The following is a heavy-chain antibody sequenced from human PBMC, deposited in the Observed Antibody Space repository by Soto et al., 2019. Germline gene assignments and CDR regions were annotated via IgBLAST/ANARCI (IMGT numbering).Heavy chain of an antibody. CDR1: GGTFSSYA. CDR2: IIPIFGTA. J-gene: IGHJ6*02. Sequence: SVKVSCKASGGTFSSYAISWVRQAPGQGLEWIGGIIPIFGTANYAQKYQGRVTITADESTSTAYMELSSLRSEDTAVYYCARGLLRDWNYEEDYYYYGMDVWGQGTTVTVSS. CDR3: ARGLLRDWNYEEDYYYYGMDV. D-gene: IGHD1-7*01. V-gene: IGHV1-69*13.